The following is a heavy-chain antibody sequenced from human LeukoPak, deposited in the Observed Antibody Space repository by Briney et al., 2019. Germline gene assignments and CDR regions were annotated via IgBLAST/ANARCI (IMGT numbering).Heavy chain of an antibody. CDR3: ARERSGFSLFDY. D-gene: IGHD3-22*01. Sequence: SSETLSLTCTVSGYSISSGYYWGWLRQPPGKGLEWIGIFYHSGSTYYNPPLKSRVTISVDTSKNQFSLKLCSVTAADTAVYYCARERSGFSLFDYWGQGTLVTVSS. CDR1: GYSISSGYY. V-gene: IGHV4-38-2*02. J-gene: IGHJ4*02. CDR2: FYHSGST.